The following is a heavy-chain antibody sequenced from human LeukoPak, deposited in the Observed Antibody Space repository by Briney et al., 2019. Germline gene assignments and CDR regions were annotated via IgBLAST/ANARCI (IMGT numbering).Heavy chain of an antibody. Sequence: GGSLRLSCAASGFTFNTYWVYWVRHAPGKGLVWVSHIKSDGRIVNYGDSVKGRFTISRDNAKNTVKLKMNSLRADDTDLYFCSRGRNWDDEYYWGQGTLVTVSS. D-gene: IGHD1-1*01. V-gene: IGHV3-74*01. CDR2: IKSDGRIV. CDR1: GFTFNTYW. CDR3: SRGRNWDDEYY. J-gene: IGHJ4*02.